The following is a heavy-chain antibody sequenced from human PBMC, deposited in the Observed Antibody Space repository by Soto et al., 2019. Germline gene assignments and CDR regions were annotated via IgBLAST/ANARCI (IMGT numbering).Heavy chain of an antibody. CDR3: ARALVVAGTTPVDY. J-gene: IGHJ4*02. CDR2: IWYDGSNK. D-gene: IGHD6-19*01. CDR1: GFTFSSYG. V-gene: IGHV3-33*01. Sequence: PGGSLRLSCAASGFTFSSYGMHWVRQAPGKGLEWVAVIWYDGSNKYYVDSVKGRFTISRDNSKNTLYLQMNSLRAEDTAVYYWARALVVAGTTPVDYWGQGTLVNVSS.